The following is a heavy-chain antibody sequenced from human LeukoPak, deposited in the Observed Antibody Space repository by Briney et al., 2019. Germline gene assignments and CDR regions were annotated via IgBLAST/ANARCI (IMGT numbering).Heavy chain of an antibody. CDR3: ARLNGGY. CDR1: GGSISNYY. V-gene: IGHV4-59*08. Sequence: SETLSLTCTVSGGSISNYYWSWIRPPPGRGLEWIGYINYSGSTNYNPSLKNRVTISVDTSKNQFSLKVTSVTAADTAVYYCARLNGGYWGQGTLVIVSS. D-gene: IGHD1-1*01. J-gene: IGHJ4*02. CDR2: INYSGST.